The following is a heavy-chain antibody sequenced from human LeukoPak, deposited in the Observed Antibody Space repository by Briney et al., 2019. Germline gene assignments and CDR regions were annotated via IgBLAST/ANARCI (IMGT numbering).Heavy chain of an antibody. CDR1: GFTFSSYA. J-gene: IGHJ1*01. V-gene: IGHV3-30-3*01. Sequence: PGGSLRLSCAASGFTFSSYAMHWVRQAPGKGLEWVAVISYDGSNKYYADSVKGRFTISRDNSKNTLYLQMNSLRAEDTAVYYCASPTVTTFTWGQGTLVTVSS. CDR2: ISYDGSNK. D-gene: IGHD4-17*01. CDR3: ASPTVTTFT.